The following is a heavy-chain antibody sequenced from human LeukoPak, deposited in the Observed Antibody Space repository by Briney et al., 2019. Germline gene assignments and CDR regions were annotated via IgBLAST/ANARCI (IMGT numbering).Heavy chain of an antibody. CDR3: ARDPCSENSCYEDYYNGAAV. CDR1: GYTFTGYY. V-gene: IGHV1-2*02. D-gene: IGHD2-2*01. J-gene: IGHJ6*02. CDR2: IKPDSGGT. Sequence: ASLKVSCKASGYTFTGYYLQWVRQAPGQGLEWMGWIKPDSGGTEYAQTVQGRVTMSRDKSMSTVYMELSSLRSDRTGVYSCARDPCSENSCYEDYYNGAAVWGQGTTVTVSS.